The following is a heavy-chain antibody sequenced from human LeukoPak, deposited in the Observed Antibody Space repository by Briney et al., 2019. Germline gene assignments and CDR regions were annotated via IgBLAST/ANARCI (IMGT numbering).Heavy chain of an antibody. CDR1: GFTFSSYS. J-gene: IGHJ6*02. V-gene: IGHV3-21*01. CDR3: ARAYYYGSGSYFPYYYYGMDV. Sequence: GGSLRLSCAASGFTFSSYSMSWVRQAPGKGLEWVSSISSSSSYIYYADSVKGRFTISRDNAKNSLYLQMNSLRAEDTAVYYCARAYYYGSGSYFPYYYYGMDVWGQGTTVTVSS. CDR2: ISSSSSYI. D-gene: IGHD3-10*01.